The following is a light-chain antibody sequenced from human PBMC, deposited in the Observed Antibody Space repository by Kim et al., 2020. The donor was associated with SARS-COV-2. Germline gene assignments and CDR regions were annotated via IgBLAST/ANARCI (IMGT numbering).Light chain of an antibody. V-gene: IGLV3-1*01. CDR1: DLGKKY. CDR2: QDN. Sequence: SYELTQPPSVSVSPGQTASITCSGDDLGKKYTSWYQQRPGQSPVLVIYQDNKRPSGIPERFSGSTSGNTATLTISGTQAMDEADYYCQAWGRTTGVFGGGTKVTVL. J-gene: IGLJ1*01. CDR3: QAWGRTTGV.